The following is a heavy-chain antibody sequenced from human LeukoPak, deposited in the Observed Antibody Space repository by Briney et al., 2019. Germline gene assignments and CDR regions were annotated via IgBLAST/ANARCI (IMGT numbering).Heavy chain of an antibody. CDR2: IWSDGSNK. CDR3: AREEHNYSSSWYGLDY. D-gene: IGHD6-13*01. CDR1: GCTFSTYG. V-gene: IGHV3-33*01. J-gene: IGHJ4*02. Sequence: GGSLRLSCAASGCTFSTYGLHWVRQAPGKRLEWVALIWSDGSNKYYADSVKGRFTISRDNSKNTLYLQMNSLRAEDTAVYDWAREEHNYSSSWYGLDYWGRGILVTVSS.